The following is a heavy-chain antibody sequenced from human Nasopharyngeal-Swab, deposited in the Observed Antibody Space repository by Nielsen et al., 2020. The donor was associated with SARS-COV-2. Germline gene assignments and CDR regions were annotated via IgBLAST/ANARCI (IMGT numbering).Heavy chain of an antibody. J-gene: IGHJ5*02. CDR3: AKEGATGWFDP. V-gene: IGHV4-59*11. CDR1: GVSITSQY. CDR2: ISHNSGT. Sequence: SCTVSGVSITSQYWSWIRQPPGKGLEWIGYISHNSGTSYNPSLKSRVTMFMDTSKNQFSLRLRSVTAADTAVYYCAKEGATGWFDPCGQGTLVTVSS.